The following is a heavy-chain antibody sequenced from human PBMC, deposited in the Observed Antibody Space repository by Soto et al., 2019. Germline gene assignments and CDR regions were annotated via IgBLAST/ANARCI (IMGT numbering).Heavy chain of an antibody. J-gene: IGHJ3*02. CDR1: GFTFDDYA. V-gene: IGHV3-9*01. Sequence: GGSLRLSCAASGFTFDDYAMHWVRQAPGKGLEWVSGISWNSGSIGYADSVKGRFTISRDNAKNSLYLQMNSLRAEDTALYYCAKDIGNGVVYDAFDIWGQGTMVTVSS. CDR2: ISWNSGSI. D-gene: IGHD2-8*02. CDR3: AKDIGNGVVYDAFDI.